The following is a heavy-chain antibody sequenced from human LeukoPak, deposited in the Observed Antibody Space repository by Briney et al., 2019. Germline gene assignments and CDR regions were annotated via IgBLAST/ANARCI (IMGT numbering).Heavy chain of an antibody. CDR2: ISNSGSSI. CDR3: ARRMVRGVKNWFDP. D-gene: IGHD3-10*01. Sequence: GGSLRLSCAASGFTFSSYEMNWVRQAPGKGPEWVSYISNSGSSIYYADSVKGRFTISRDNANNSLYLQMNSLRAEDTAVYYCARRMVRGVKNWFDPWGQGTLVTVSS. CDR1: GFTFSSYE. J-gene: IGHJ5*02. V-gene: IGHV3-48*03.